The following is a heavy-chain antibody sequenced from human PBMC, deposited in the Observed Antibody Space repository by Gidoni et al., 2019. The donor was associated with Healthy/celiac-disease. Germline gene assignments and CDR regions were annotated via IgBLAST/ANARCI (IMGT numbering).Heavy chain of an antibody. CDR2: ISYDGSNK. CDR3: ASEFNGQQIGLDY. J-gene: IGHJ4*02. V-gene: IGHV3-30*04. Sequence: QVQLVESGGGVVQPGRSLRLSCAASGFTFSSYAMHWVRQAPGKGLEWVAVISYDGSNKYYADSVKGRFTISRDNSKNTLYLQMNSLRAEDTAVYYCASEFNGQQIGLDYWGQGTLVTVSS. D-gene: IGHD2-8*01. CDR1: GFTFSSYA.